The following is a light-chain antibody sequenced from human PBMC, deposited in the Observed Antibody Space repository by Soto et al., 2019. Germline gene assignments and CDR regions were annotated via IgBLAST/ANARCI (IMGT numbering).Light chain of an antibody. CDR3: QQYGSSLFT. V-gene: IGKV3-20*01. Sequence: TVLTQSPGTLSLSPGETGTLSCRASQSVTSSYLAWYQQKPDQAPRLLIYGASNRATGIPDRFSGSGSGTDFPLTISRLEPEDFAVYYCQQYGSSLFTFGQGTKLAIK. J-gene: IGKJ2*01. CDR1: QSVTSSY. CDR2: GAS.